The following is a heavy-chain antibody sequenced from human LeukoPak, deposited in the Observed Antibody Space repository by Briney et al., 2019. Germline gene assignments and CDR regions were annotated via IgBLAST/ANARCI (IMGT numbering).Heavy chain of an antibody. CDR1: GESITNNKYY. V-gene: IGHV4-31*03. D-gene: IGHD3-10*01. Sequence: SETLSLTCSVSGESITNNKYYWAWIRQHPGKGLEWIGYIYYSGSTYYNPSLKSRVTISVDTSKNQFSLKLSSVTAADTAVYYCARAGAGNMVRGLGSVDYWGQGTLVTVSS. J-gene: IGHJ4*02. CDR2: IYYSGST. CDR3: ARAGAGNMVRGLGSVDY.